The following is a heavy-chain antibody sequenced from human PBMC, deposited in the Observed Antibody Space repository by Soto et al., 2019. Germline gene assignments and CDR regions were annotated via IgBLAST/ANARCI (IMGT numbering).Heavy chain of an antibody. V-gene: IGHV3-23*01. J-gene: IGHJ4*02. Sequence: GSLRLSCAASGVTLSNYAMGWVRQAPGKGLEWVSAIGGSGGNTYYADSVKGRFTISRDNSKNTLYLQMNSLRAEDTAVYYCAKTAEAVAGTVYGYWGQGTLVTVSS. CDR1: GVTLSNYA. CDR2: IGGSGGNT. D-gene: IGHD6-19*01. CDR3: AKTAEAVAGTVYGY.